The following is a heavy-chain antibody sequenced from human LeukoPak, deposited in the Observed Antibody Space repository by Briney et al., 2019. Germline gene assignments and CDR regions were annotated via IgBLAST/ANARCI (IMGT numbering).Heavy chain of an antibody. CDR1: GGSFSGYY. Sequence: PSETLSLTCAVYGGSFSGYYWSWIRQPPGKGLEWIGEINHSGSTNYNPSLKSRVTISVDTSKNQFSLKLSSVTAADTAVYYCAGELELPSWSDPWGQGTLVTVSS. D-gene: IGHD1-7*01. CDR2: INHSGST. J-gene: IGHJ5*02. CDR3: AGELELPSWSDP. V-gene: IGHV4-34*01.